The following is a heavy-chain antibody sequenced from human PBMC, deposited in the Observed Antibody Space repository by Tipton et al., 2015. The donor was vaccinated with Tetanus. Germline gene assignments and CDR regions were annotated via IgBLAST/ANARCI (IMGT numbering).Heavy chain of an antibody. CDR1: GGSITDFY. Sequence: TLSLTCTVSGGSITDFYWSWIRQSPGKGLEYIGYMFRSGSTNYNPSLQSRVTLSIDTSKNQFSLQLAFVTAADTAIYYCARERIEAFYYHGLDVWGPGTTVTVSS. V-gene: IGHV4-59*01. CDR3: ARERIEAFYYHGLDV. J-gene: IGHJ6*02. D-gene: IGHD2-21*01. CDR2: MFRSGST.